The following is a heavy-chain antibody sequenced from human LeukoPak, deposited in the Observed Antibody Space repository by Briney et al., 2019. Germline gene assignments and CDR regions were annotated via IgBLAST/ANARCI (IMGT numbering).Heavy chain of an antibody. J-gene: IGHJ4*02. CDR1: GASITSSHW. Sequence: MASETRSLTCAVSGASITSSHWWSWARQPPGKGLEWIGEIHDSGTTNNKPSLKSRVTMSLDKSNNQISLKLTSVSAADTAVYYCAPYFYGDYATHYFDSWGQGTLVTVSS. CDR2: IHDSGTT. CDR3: APYFYGDYATHYFDS. V-gene: IGHV4-4*02. D-gene: IGHD4-17*01.